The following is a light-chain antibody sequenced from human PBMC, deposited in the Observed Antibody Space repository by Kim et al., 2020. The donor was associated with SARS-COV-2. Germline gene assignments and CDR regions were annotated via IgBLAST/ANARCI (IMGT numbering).Light chain of an antibody. CDR1: QSLLYSDGNTY. CDR2: EIS. J-gene: IGKJ4*01. V-gene: IGKV2-24*01. CDR3: MQSTQFQLT. Sequence: DIVMTQTPLSSPVTLGQPASISCRSSQSLLYSDGNTYVSWLQQRPGQPPRLLIYEISNRFSGVPDRISGSGAGTDFTLKISRVEAEDVGVYYCMQSTQFQLTFGGGTKVDIK.